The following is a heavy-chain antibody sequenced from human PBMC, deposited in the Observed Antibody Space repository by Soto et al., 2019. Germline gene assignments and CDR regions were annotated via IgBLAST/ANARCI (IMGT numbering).Heavy chain of an antibody. D-gene: IGHD2-15*01. V-gene: IGHV4-34*01. Sequence: QVQLQQWGAGLLKPSETLSLTCAVYGGSFSGYYWSWIRQPPGKGLEWIGEINHSGSTNYNPSLKSRVTISVDTSKNQFSLKLSSVTAADTAVYYCARSAGYCRGGSCYDAFDIWGQGTMVTVSS. CDR2: INHSGST. CDR1: GGSFSGYY. J-gene: IGHJ3*02. CDR3: ARSAGYCRGGSCYDAFDI.